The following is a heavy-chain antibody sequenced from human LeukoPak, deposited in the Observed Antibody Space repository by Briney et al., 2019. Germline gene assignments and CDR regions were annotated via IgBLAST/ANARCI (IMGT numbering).Heavy chain of an antibody. V-gene: IGHV3-7*01. CDR3: ARRGIISGWYWAYYFDY. J-gene: IGHJ4*02. Sequence: GGSLRLSCAASGFTVSSYWMTGVRQGPGKGLEWVANIEQDGGETYYVDSVKGRFTISRDNAKNSLSLQMNSLRAEDTAVYYCARRGIISGWYWAYYFDYWGQGTLVTVSS. D-gene: IGHD6-19*01. CDR2: IEQDGGET. CDR1: GFTVSSYW.